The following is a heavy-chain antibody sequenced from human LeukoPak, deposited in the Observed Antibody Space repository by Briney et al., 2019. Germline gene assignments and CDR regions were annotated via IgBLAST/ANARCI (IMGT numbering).Heavy chain of an antibody. J-gene: IGHJ4*02. CDR2: IKQDGSEK. Sequence: PGGYLRLSCAASGFTFSSYWMSWVRQAPGKGLEWVANIKQDGSEKYYVDSVKGRFTISRDNAKNSLYLQMNSLRAEDTAVYYCARDFCSSTSCYTRGLDYWGQGTLVTVSS. CDR3: ARDFCSSTSCYTRGLDY. CDR1: GFTFSSYW. D-gene: IGHD2-2*02. V-gene: IGHV3-7*01.